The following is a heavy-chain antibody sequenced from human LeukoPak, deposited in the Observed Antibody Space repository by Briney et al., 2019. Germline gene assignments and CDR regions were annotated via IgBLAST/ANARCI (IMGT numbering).Heavy chain of an antibody. V-gene: IGHV3-53*01. Sequence: GGSLRLSCVASGFTVISNYMSWVRQAPGKGLEWVSVIYSDGTIHYTDSVKGRFITSRDSSKNTVFLQMNSLRADDTAVYYCVRDYVYAFDIWGQGTMVTVSS. CDR1: GFTVISNY. CDR2: IYSDGTI. D-gene: IGHD3-16*01. J-gene: IGHJ3*02. CDR3: VRDYVYAFDI.